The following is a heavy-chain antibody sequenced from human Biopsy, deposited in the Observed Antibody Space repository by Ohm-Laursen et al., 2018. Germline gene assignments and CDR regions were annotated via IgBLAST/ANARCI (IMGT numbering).Heavy chain of an antibody. CDR3: SKWTGGYSYSSL. CDR1: GFNFGDSG. CDR2: IRSESSGGTR. Sequence: SLRLSCAASGFNFGDSGMGWFSQAPGKGLECVGLIRSESSGGTREYAAPVKGRFTVSRDDSKSIAYLDMNSLKTEDTAMYYCSKWTGGYSYSSLWGRGTLVTVSS. J-gene: IGHJ4*02. V-gene: IGHV3-49*03. D-gene: IGHD5-12*01.